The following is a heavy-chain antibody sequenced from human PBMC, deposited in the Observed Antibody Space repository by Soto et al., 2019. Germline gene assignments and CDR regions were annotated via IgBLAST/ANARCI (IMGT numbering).Heavy chain of an antibody. D-gene: IGHD3-22*01. CDR1: GFTFSSYS. CDR3: ARDDYYYSGGYLAPLDY. V-gene: IGHV3-21*01. Sequence: PGGSLRLSCAASGFTFSSYSMNWVRQAPGKGLEWVSSISSSSSYIYYADSVKGRFTISRDNAKNSLYLQMNSLRAEDTAVYYCARDDYYYSGGYLAPLDYWGQGTLVTVSS. CDR2: ISSSSSYI. J-gene: IGHJ4*02.